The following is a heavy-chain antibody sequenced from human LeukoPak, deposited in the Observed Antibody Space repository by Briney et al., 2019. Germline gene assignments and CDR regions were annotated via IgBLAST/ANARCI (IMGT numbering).Heavy chain of an antibody. V-gene: IGHV3-23*01. J-gene: IGHJ6*02. Sequence: GGSLRLSCAASGFTFSTYAMSWVRQAPGKGLEWVSAISGGAGSTYYADSVKGRFTISRDNAKNSLYLQMNSLRAEDTAVYYCARVDRAPGVYDILTGYYLRGDGMDVWGQGTTVTVSS. CDR1: GFTFSTYA. D-gene: IGHD3-9*01. CDR2: ISGGAGST. CDR3: ARVDRAPGVYDILTGYYLRGDGMDV.